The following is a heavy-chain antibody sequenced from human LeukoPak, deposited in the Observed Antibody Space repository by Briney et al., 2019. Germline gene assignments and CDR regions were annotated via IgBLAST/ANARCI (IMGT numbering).Heavy chain of an antibody. CDR1: GGSISSSSYS. Sequence: PSETLSLTCTVSGGSISSSSYSWGWIRQPPGKGLEWIGSIYYSGSTYYNPSLKSRVTISVDTSKNQFSLKLSSVTAADTAVYYCARHDMVRGVMWPPNWFDPWGQGTLVTVSS. CDR2: IYYSGST. D-gene: IGHD3-10*01. V-gene: IGHV4-39*01. J-gene: IGHJ5*02. CDR3: ARHDMVRGVMWPPNWFDP.